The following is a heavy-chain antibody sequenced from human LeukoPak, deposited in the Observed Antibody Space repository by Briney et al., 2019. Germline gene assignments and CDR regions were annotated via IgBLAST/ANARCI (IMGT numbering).Heavy chain of an antibody. V-gene: IGHV4-4*07. J-gene: IGHJ4*02. D-gene: IGHD6-13*01. CDR3: VAYSDSWFEY. Sequence: PSETLSLTCTVSSGSITSYYWAWIRQPAGKGLEWIGRIDTSGSTKYNPSLESRVSMSIDTSKNQLSLKVRPVTAAGTAVYYCVAYSDSWFEYWGQGALVTVSS. CDR1: SGSITSYY. CDR2: IDTSGST.